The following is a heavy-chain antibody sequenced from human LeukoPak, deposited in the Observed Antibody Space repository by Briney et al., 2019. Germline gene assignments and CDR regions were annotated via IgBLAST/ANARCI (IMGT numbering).Heavy chain of an antibody. V-gene: IGHV3-23*01. Sequence: GGSLRLSCAASGFTFSSYAMSWVRQAPGKGLEWVSAISGSGGSTYYADSVKGRFTISRDNSKNTLYLQMNSLRAEDTAVYYCAKGSSGSSWPEKIYYYYYYGMDVWGQGTTVTVSS. CDR1: GFTFSSYA. D-gene: IGHD6-13*01. CDR2: ISGSGGST. J-gene: IGHJ6*02. CDR3: AKGSSGSSWPEKIYYYYYYGMDV.